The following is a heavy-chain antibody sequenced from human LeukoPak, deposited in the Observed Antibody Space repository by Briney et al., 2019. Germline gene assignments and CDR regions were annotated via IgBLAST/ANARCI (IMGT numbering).Heavy chain of an antibody. D-gene: IGHD3-16*01. Sequence: GGSLRLSCAASGFTFSSYGMTWVRQAPGKGLEWVSAISGSGVNTDYADSVKGRFTISRDNSKNTLYLQMNSLTAEDTAVYYCAKHPSPVFGGGSYFEDWGQGTLVTVSS. J-gene: IGHJ4*02. V-gene: IGHV3-23*01. CDR1: GFTFSSYG. CDR3: AKHPSPVFGGGSYFED. CDR2: ISGSGVNT.